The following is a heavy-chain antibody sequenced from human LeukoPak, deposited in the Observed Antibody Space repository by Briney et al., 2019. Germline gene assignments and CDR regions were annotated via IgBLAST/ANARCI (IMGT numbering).Heavy chain of an antibody. CDR3: ARGYCSGGSCYRRWFDP. D-gene: IGHD2-15*01. V-gene: IGHV1-2*02. CDR2: INPNSGGT. CDR1: GYTFTGYY. Sequence: ASVKVSCKASGYTFTGYYMHWVRQAPGQGLEWMGWINPNSGGTNYAQKFQGRVTMTRDTSISTAYMELSGLRSDDTAVYYCARGYCSGGSCYRRWFDPWGQGTLVTVSS. J-gene: IGHJ5*02.